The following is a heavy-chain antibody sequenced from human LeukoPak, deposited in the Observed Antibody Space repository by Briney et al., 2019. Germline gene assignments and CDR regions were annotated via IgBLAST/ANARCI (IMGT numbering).Heavy chain of an antibody. V-gene: IGHV4-34*01. CDR1: GGSFSGYY. Sequence: SETLSLTCAVYGGSFSGYYWSWIRQPPGKGLEWIGEINHSGSTNYNPSLKSRVTISVDTSKNQFSLKLSSVTAADTAVYYCARRVVVRPRALDIWGQGTMVTVSS. CDR3: ARRVVVRPRALDI. D-gene: IGHD3-22*01. J-gene: IGHJ3*02. CDR2: INHSGST.